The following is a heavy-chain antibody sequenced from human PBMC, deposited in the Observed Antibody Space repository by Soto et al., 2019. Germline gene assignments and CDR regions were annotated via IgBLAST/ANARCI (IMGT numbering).Heavy chain of an antibody. D-gene: IGHD2-21*01. Sequence: GGSLRLSCSASAFTFKNHAMHWVRQAAGKGLEYVTAVSTNGGSTEYADAVKGRFFISRDNSRDKVYLQMTSLTSEDTAVYDCVKGVSTIPFYYSGLDVWGPGTTVTVSS. CDR2: VSTNGGST. CDR1: AFTFKNHA. V-gene: IGHV3-64D*06. J-gene: IGHJ6*02. CDR3: VKGVSTIPFYYSGLDV.